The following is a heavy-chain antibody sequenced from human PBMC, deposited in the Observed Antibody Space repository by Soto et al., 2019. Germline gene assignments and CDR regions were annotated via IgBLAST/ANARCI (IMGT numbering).Heavy chain of an antibody. D-gene: IGHD6-13*01. Sequence: PGGSLRLSCAASGFTFSSYGMHWVRQAPGKGLEWVAVISYDGSNKYYADSVKGRFTISRGNSKNTLYLQMNSLRAEDTAVYYCAKEYSSSWYGGLVYYFDYWGQGTLVTVSS. V-gene: IGHV3-30*18. J-gene: IGHJ4*02. CDR2: ISYDGSNK. CDR1: GFTFSSYG. CDR3: AKEYSSSWYGGLVYYFDY.